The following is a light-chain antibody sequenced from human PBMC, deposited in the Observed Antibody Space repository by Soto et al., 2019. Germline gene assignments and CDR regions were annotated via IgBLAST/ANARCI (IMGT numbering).Light chain of an antibody. CDR1: QSISSS. Sequence: DIRRTQAPSSLSADGGDRVSITCRASQSISSSLTWYQQKPGKAPKLLIYAASSLQSGVPSRFSGNGSGTDFTLTISSLQPEDCATYPCQQSDRTPWTFGQGTTVQIQ. CDR2: AAS. J-gene: IGKJ1*01. V-gene: IGKV1-39*01. CDR3: QQSDRTPWT.